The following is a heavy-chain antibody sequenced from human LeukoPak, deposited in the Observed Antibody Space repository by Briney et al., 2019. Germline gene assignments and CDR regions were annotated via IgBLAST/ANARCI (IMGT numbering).Heavy chain of an antibody. CDR1: GFTFSSYW. CDR3: ARDVHCSSGSCYPDAFDI. CDR2: IKQDGSEK. D-gene: IGHD2-15*01. Sequence: GGSLRLSCAASGFTFSSYWMSWVRQAPGKGLEWVANIKQDGSEKYYVDSVKGRFTISRDNAKNSLYLQMNSLRAEDTAVYYCARDVHCSSGSCYPDAFDIWGQGTMVTVSS. J-gene: IGHJ3*02. V-gene: IGHV3-7*01.